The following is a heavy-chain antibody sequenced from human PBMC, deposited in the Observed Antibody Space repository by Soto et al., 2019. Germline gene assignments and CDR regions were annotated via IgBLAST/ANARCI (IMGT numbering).Heavy chain of an antibody. CDR3: ASAAPLGAPAASYDYHGMDV. Sequence: PSETLSLTCTVSGGSISSVVYCWSWLRQHPGKGLEWIGHISYSGSTYYNPSLKSRVTISVDTYKKQFSLKLSSVTAATTAVYYCASAAPLGAPAASYDYHGMDVWGQGTTVTVSS. CDR2: ISYSGST. D-gene: IGHD6-6*01. CDR1: GGSISSVVYC. J-gene: IGHJ6*02. V-gene: IGHV4-31*03.